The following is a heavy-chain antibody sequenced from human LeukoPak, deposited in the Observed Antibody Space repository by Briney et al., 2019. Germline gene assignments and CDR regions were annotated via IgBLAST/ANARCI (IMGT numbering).Heavy chain of an antibody. CDR2: INWNGGST. J-gene: IGHJ4*02. CDR1: GFTFDDYG. D-gene: IGHD3-10*01. Sequence: GGSLRLSCAASGFTFDDYGMSWVRQAPGKGLEWVSGINWNGGSTGYADSVKGRFTISRDNAKNSLYLQMNSLRAEDTALYYCARDLEKRDYYGSGSYLYWGQGTLVTVSS. V-gene: IGHV3-20*04. CDR3: ARDLEKRDYYGSGSYLY.